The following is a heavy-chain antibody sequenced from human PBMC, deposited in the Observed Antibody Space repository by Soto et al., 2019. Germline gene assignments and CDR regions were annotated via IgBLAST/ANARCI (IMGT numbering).Heavy chain of an antibody. V-gene: IGHV4-30-4*01. CDR1: GGSISTLSYY. Sequence: LSETLSLTCTISGGSISTLSYYWSWIRQPPRKGLEWIGYIYHSGSTYYNPSLKSRATISVDTSKNQFSLKLTSVTAADTAVYYCARDRYYYDTSGYSRYFDYWGQGALVTVSS. CDR3: ARDRYYYDTSGYSRYFDY. J-gene: IGHJ4*02. D-gene: IGHD3-22*01. CDR2: IYHSGST.